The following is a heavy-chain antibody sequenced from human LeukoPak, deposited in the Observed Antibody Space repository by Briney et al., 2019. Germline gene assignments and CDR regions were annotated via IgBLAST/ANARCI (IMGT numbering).Heavy chain of an antibody. D-gene: IGHD6-6*01. CDR3: ARERIAARPGRHAFDI. V-gene: IGHV4-39*07. J-gene: IGHJ3*02. CDR2: IYYSGST. CDR1: GGSISSSSYY. Sequence: SETLSLTCTASGGSISSSSYYWGWIRQPPGKGLEWIGSIYYSGSTYYNPSLKSRVTMSVDTSKNQFSLKLSSVTAADTAVYYCARERIAARPGRHAFDIWGQGTMVTVSS.